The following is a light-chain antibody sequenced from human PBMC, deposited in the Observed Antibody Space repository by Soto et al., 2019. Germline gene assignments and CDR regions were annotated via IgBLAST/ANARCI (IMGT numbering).Light chain of an antibody. CDR2: AAS. Sequence: EIVLTQSPGTLSLSPGERATLSCRASQSVINNQLAWFRQKPGQAPRLLIYAASSRATGIPDRFSGSGSVKEFILTISRVEPEDYAVYYCQQYGYSPITFGQGTRLEIK. V-gene: IGKV3-20*01. CDR1: QSVINNQ. J-gene: IGKJ5*01. CDR3: QQYGYSPIT.